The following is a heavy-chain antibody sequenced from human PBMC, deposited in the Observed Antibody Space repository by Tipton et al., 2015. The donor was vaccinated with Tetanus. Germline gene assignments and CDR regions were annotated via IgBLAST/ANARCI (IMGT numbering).Heavy chain of an antibody. CDR1: GFTFRTYA. V-gene: IGHV3-21*06. Sequence: GSLRLSCAASGFTFRTYAMNWVRQAPGKGLERVSSIDSPSSHITYADSVKGRFTISRDNDKSSLYLQMSSLRAEDTAVNYCTRRYCNDTKCFALDYWGLGTLVTVSS. CDR3: TRRYCNDTKCFALDY. J-gene: IGHJ4*02. CDR2: IDSPSSHI. D-gene: IGHD2/OR15-2a*01.